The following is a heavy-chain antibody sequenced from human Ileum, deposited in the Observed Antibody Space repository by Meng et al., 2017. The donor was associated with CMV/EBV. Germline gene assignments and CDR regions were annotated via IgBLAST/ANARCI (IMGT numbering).Heavy chain of an antibody. CDR3: ARGKPNLVGATGFDH. CDR2: IRGDNGNT. V-gene: IGHV1-18*01. D-gene: IGHD1-26*01. Sequence: VLLGKSGGEVKKTGGSGRGSCKASGYNFRDNGVTWVRQVPGQGLEWMGWIRGDNGNTNYAQKFQGRVTMTTDTFTRTAYMQLRTLRSDDSAMYYCARGKPNLVGATGFDHWGQGTLVTVSS. CDR1: GYNFRDNG. J-gene: IGHJ4*02.